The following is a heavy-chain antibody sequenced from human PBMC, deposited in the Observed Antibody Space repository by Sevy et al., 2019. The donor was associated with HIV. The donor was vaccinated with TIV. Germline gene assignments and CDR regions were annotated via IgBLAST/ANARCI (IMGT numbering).Heavy chain of an antibody. Sequence: ASVKVSCKASGYTFTSYDINWVRQATGQGLEWMGWMNPNSGNTGYAQKFQGRVTITRNTSISTAYMELNSLRSEDTAVDYCARDYYDTSDYHYDGFDIWGQGTMVTVSS. CDR3: ARDYYDTSDYHYDGFDI. J-gene: IGHJ3*02. D-gene: IGHD3-22*01. V-gene: IGHV1-8*03. CDR1: GYTFTSYD. CDR2: MNPNSGNT.